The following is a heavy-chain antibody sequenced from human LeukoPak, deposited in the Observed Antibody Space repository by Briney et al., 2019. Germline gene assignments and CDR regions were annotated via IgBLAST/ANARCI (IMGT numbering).Heavy chain of an antibody. CDR3: AKVTLTSATFDY. J-gene: IGHJ4*02. CDR1: GFIFITYW. V-gene: IGHV3-7*01. CDR2: IKQDGSEE. D-gene: IGHD4/OR15-4a*01. Sequence: GGSLRLSCAGSGFIFITYWMGWVRQAPGMGLEWVANIKQDGSEEYYVDSVRGRFTISRDNAKKSLYLQMSSLRAEDTAVYYCAKVTLTSATFDYWGQGGLVTVSS.